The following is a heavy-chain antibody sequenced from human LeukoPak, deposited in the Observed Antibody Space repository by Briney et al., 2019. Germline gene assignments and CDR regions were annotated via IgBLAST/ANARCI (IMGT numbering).Heavy chain of an antibody. CDR1: GGTFSSDA. D-gene: IGHD3-10*01. V-gene: IGHV1-69*06. Sequence: GASVTLSCKASGGTFSSDAISWVRRAPGQGLVWMGGIIPIFGTANYAQKFQGRVTITADKSTSTAYMELSSLRSEDTAVYYCAKDVAYGSDYWGQGTLVTVSS. J-gene: IGHJ4*02. CDR3: AKDVAYGSDY. CDR2: IIPIFGTA.